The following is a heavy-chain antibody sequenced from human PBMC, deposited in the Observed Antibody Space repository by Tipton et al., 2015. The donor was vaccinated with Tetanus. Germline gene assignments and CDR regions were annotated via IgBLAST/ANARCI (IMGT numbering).Heavy chain of an antibody. CDR1: GFTLSRYT. D-gene: IGHD2-21*02. V-gene: IGHV3-21*06. J-gene: IGHJ4*02. Sequence: SLRLSCAASGFTLSRYTLNWVRQAPGKGLEWVSSISSSSRYIYYADSVKGRFTISRDNAKNLLYLQMISLRREDTAVYYCARSHMVTLDYWGQGTLVTVSS. CDR2: ISSSSRYI. CDR3: ARSHMVTLDY.